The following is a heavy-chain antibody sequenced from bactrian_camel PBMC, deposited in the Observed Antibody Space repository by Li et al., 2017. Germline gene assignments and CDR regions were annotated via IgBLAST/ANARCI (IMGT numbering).Heavy chain of an antibody. CDR3: ATEGSVVTTLLPALGY. D-gene: IGHD2*01. J-gene: IGHJ6*01. CDR2: IDTFGTT. Sequence: DVQLVESGGGSVQAGGTLRLSCVVSGYTLGRSCMGWFRQAPGKEREGVAGIDTFGTTKYGDSAKGRFTISQDNAEKTVYLQMNSLKLEDTALYYCATEGSVVTTLLPALGYWGQGTQVTVS. CDR1: GYTLGRSC. V-gene: IGHV3S10*01.